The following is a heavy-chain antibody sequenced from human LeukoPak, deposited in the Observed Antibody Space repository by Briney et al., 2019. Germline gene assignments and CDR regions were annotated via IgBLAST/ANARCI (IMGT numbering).Heavy chain of an antibody. Sequence: PGRSLRLSCAASGFTFSSYAMNWVRQAPGKGLEWVSYISSSGSTIYYADSVKGRFTISRDNAKNSLYLQMNSLRAEDTAVYYCARAAAADYYYYYMDVWGKGTTVTISS. J-gene: IGHJ6*03. V-gene: IGHV3-48*03. CDR3: ARAAAADYYYYYMDV. CDR2: ISSSGSTI. D-gene: IGHD6-13*01. CDR1: GFTFSSYA.